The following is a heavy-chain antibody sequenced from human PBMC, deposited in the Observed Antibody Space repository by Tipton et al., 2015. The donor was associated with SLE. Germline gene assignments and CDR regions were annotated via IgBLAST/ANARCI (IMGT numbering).Heavy chain of an antibody. CDR3: ARDTGYDPYWYFDL. D-gene: IGHD5-12*01. J-gene: IGHJ2*01. V-gene: IGHV3-11*04. Sequence: GSLRLSCAASGFTFSDYYMSWIRQAPGKGLEWISYISRSGNTIYYADSVKGRFTISRDNAKNSLYLQMNSLRAEDTALYYCARDTGYDPYWYFDLWGRGTLLTVSS. CDR2: ISRSGNTI. CDR1: GFTFSDYY.